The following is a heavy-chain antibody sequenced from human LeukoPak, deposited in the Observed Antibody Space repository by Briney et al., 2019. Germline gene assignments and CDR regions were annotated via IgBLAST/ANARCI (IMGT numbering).Heavy chain of an antibody. Sequence: SETLSLTCTVSGGSISSYYWSWIRQPPGKGLEWIGYIYYSGSTSYDPSLKSRVTISVDTSKNQFSLRLSSVTAADTAVYYCARHDTRGGAYDIWGQGTMVTVSS. CDR2: IYYSGST. D-gene: IGHD3-10*01. CDR1: GGSISSYY. CDR3: ARHDTRGGAYDI. V-gene: IGHV4-59*08. J-gene: IGHJ3*02.